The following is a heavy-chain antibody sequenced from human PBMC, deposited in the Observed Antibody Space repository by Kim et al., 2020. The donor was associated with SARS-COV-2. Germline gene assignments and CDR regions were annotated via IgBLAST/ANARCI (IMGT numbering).Heavy chain of an antibody. V-gene: IGHV3-9*01. CDR2: I. D-gene: IGHD1-26*01. Sequence: IGYADSVKGRFTISRDNAKNPLYLQMNSLRAEDTALYYCAKARSYYAFDIWGQGTMVTVSS. CDR3: AKARSYYAFDI. J-gene: IGHJ3*02.